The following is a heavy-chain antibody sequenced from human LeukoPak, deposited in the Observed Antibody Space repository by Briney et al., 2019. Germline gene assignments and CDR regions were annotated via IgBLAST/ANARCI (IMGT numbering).Heavy chain of an antibody. CDR2: INPNSGGT. Sequence: ASVKVSCKASGYAFTGYYMHWVRQAPGQGLEWMGWINPNSGGTNYAQNFQGRVTMTRDTSISTAYMELSRLRSDDTAVYYCARQETGDYYDSSGYPRGVDYWGQGTLVTVSS. V-gene: IGHV1-2*02. CDR3: ARQETGDYYDSSGYPRGVDY. D-gene: IGHD3-22*01. J-gene: IGHJ4*02. CDR1: GYAFTGYY.